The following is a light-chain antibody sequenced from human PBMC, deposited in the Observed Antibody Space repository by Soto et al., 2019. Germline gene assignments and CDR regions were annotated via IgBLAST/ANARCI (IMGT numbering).Light chain of an antibody. CDR1: SSDVGGYNY. V-gene: IGLV2-8*01. J-gene: IGLJ1*01. CDR3: SSFAGSTPYV. CDR2: EVT. Sequence: QSALTQPPSASGSPGQSVTISCTGTSSDVGGYNYVSWYQQHPGKAPKLILYEVTTRPSGVPDRFSGSKSGNTASLTVSGLQAEDEADYYCSSFAGSTPYVFGPGTKVTVL.